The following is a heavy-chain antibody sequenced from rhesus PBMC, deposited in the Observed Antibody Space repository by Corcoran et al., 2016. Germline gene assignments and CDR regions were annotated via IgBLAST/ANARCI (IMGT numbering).Heavy chain of an antibody. V-gene: IGHV3S5*01. CDR2: ISNVGGST. J-gene: IGHJ4*01. Sequence: EVQLVESGGGLVQPGGSLRLSCAASGFTFSSYGMSWVRQAPRKGLEWVSYISNVGGSTYYAEPVKGRFTITRDNSKNTLSLQMNRLRAEDTAVYYCAKNELELPNYFDFWGQGVLVTVSS. CDR3: AKNELELPNYFDF. CDR1: GFTFSSYG. D-gene: IGHD1-26*01.